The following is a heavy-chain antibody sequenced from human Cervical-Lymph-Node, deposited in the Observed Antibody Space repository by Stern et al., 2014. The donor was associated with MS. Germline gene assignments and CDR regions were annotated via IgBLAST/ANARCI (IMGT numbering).Heavy chain of an antibody. V-gene: IGHV3-15*01. J-gene: IGHJ4*02. CDR2: IKSKTDGGTT. Sequence: EVQLVESGGGLVKPGGSLRLSCAASGFTFSNAWMSWVRQAPGQGLEWVGRIKSKTDGGTTDYAAPVKGRFTISRDDSKNTLYLQMNSLKTEDTAVYYCTTRTRKGVATNWGQGTLVTVSS. CDR1: GFTFSNAW. D-gene: IGHD5-12*01. CDR3: TTRTRKGVATN.